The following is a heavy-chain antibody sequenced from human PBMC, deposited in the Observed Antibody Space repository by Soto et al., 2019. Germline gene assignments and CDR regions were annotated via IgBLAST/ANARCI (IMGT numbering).Heavy chain of an antibody. D-gene: IGHD6-19*01. CDR2: IYYSGST. V-gene: IGHV4-59*08. CDR1: GGSISSYY. Sequence: SETLSLTCTVSGGSISSYYWSWIRQPPGKGLEWIGYIYYSGSTNYSPSLKSRVTISVDTSKNQFSLKLSSVTAADTAVYYCARHLDSSGWYSYWGQGTLVTVSS. CDR3: ARHLDSSGWYSY. J-gene: IGHJ4*02.